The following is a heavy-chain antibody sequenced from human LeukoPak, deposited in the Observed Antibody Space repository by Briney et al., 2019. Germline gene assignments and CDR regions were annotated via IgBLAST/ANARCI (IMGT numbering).Heavy chain of an antibody. J-gene: IGHJ5*02. V-gene: IGHV3-21*01. Sequence: GGSLRLSCAASGFTFSSYAMHWVRQAPGKGLEWVSSISSSSSYIYYADSVKGRFTISRDNAKNSLYLQMNSLRAEDTAVYYCARDPSIVVVPATIGWFDPWGQGTLVTVSS. D-gene: IGHD2-2*02. CDR3: ARDPSIVVVPATIGWFDP. CDR2: ISSSSSYI. CDR1: GFTFSSYA.